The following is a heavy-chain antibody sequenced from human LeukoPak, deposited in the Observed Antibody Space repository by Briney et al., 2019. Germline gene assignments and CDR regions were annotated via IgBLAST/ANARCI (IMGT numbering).Heavy chain of an antibody. J-gene: IGHJ4*02. CDR3: ARYRYKTGDLDY. Sequence: PSETLPLTCAVFGGSFAGYYWTYLRQPPGEGLEWIGEIHPGGTTNYNPSLTSRVTMSVDTSKIQFSLRLSSVTAADTAVYFCARYRYKTGDLDYWGQGTLVTVSS. V-gene: IGHV4-34*01. CDR2: IHPGGTT. D-gene: IGHD3-16*02. CDR1: GGSFAGYY.